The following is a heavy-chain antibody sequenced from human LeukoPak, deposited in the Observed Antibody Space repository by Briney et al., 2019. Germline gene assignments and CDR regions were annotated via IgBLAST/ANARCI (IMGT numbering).Heavy chain of an antibody. CDR2: ISSNGGST. J-gene: IGHJ3*02. D-gene: IGHD3-9*01. Sequence: GGSLRLSCAASGFTFSSYAMHWVRQAPGKGLEYVSAISSNGGSTYYANSVKGRFTISRDNSKNTLYLQMGSLRAEDMAVYYCARARYFDWLQKGFTFDIWGQGTMVTVSS. CDR1: GFTFSSYA. V-gene: IGHV3-64*01. CDR3: ARARYFDWLQKGFTFDI.